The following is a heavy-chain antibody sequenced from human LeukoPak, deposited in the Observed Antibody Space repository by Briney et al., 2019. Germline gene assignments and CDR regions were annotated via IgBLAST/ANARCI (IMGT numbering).Heavy chain of an antibody. CDR3: AKESCSGGSCSPPFDY. V-gene: IGHV3-23*01. J-gene: IGHJ4*02. Sequence: GGSLRLSCAASGFTFNTYAMSWVRQAPGKGLEWVSSMSGSGSSTYYADSVKGRFTISRDKPMNTLYLQMNSLRAEDTAVYYCAKESCSGGSCSPPFDYWGQGTLVTVSS. CDR2: MSGSGSST. D-gene: IGHD2-15*01. CDR1: GFTFNTYA.